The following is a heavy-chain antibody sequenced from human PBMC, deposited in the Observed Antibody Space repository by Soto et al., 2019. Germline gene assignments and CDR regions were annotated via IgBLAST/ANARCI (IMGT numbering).Heavy chain of an antibody. CDR2: IDPSDSYT. D-gene: IGHD3-22*01. J-gene: IGHJ4*02. V-gene: IGHV5-10-1*01. CDR3: ARDPVYYDSSGYSDFDY. Sequence: PGESLKISCKGSGYSFTSYWISWVRQMPGKGLEWMGRIDPSDSYTNYSPSFQGHVTISADKSISTAYLQWSSLKASDTAMYYCARDPVYYDSSGYSDFDYWGQGXLVTVSS. CDR1: GYSFTSYW.